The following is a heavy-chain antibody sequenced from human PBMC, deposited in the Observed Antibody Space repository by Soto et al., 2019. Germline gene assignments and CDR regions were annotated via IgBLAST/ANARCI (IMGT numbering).Heavy chain of an antibody. Sequence: PSETLSLTCTVSGDSITTNYWSWIRQPPGKGLEWIGNIYYSGSTNYNPSLKSRVTISLDTSKNEFSLKLSSVTAADTAVYYCASTSLLLCFDPWGTETLFTV. CDR2: IYYSGST. V-gene: IGHV4-59*01. CDR3: ASTSLLLCFDP. J-gene: IGHJ5*02. D-gene: IGHD2-2*01. CDR1: GDSITTNY.